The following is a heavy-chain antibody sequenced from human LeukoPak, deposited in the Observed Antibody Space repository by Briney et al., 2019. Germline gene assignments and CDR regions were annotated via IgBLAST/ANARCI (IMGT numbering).Heavy chain of an antibody. V-gene: IGHV4-59*01. J-gene: IGHJ4*02. CDR2: IYYSGNT. D-gene: IGHD3-10*02. Sequence: KPSETLSLTCTVSGGSISPYYWSWIRQPPGKGLEWLGYIYYSGNTDYNPSLRSRVAISVDTSKNQFSLKLSSVTAADTAVDYCARSTGSTMFIDYWGQGTLVTVSS. CDR1: GGSISPYY. CDR3: ARSTGSTMFIDY.